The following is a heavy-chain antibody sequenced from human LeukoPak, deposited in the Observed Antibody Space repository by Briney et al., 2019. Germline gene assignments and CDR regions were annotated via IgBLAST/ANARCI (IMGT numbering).Heavy chain of an antibody. Sequence: PSQTLTLTCTVSGGSISSGGYYWSWLRQHPGKGLEWIGYIYYSGSTYYNPSLKSRVTISVDTSKNQFSLKLSSVTAADTAMYYCARDRGGDSSGYYDYWGQGTLVTVSS. CDR2: IYYSGST. D-gene: IGHD3-22*01. CDR1: GGSISSGGYY. V-gene: IGHV4-31*03. CDR3: ARDRGGDSSGYYDY. J-gene: IGHJ4*02.